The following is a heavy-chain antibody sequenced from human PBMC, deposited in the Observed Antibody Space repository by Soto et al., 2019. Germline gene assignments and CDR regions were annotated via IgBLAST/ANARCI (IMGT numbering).Heavy chain of an antibody. J-gene: IGHJ4*02. CDR2: IYWDDDK. D-gene: IGHD5-18*01. CDR3: ARAAVDTDFDY. Sequence: SGPTLVNPTQTLTLTCTFSGFSLSTSGVGVGWIRQPPGKALEWLALIYWDDDKRYSPSLKSRLTITKDTSKNQVVLTMTNMEPVDTATYYCARAAVDTDFDYWGQGTLVTVSS. V-gene: IGHV2-5*02. CDR1: GFSLSTSGVG.